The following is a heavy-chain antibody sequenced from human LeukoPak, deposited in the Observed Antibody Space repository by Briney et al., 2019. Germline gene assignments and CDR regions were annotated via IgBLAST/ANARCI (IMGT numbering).Heavy chain of an antibody. D-gene: IGHD3-3*01. CDR3: ARVALITIHENDAFDI. V-gene: IGHV4-61*09. J-gene: IGHJ3*02. CDR2: IYSSGNT. Sequence: PSETLSLTCTVSRGSIISNRHYWSWIRQPAGKGLEWIGHIYSSGNTKYNPSLKSRLTMSIDSSKNQFSLILTSVTAADTAVYYCARVALITIHENDAFDIWGQWTVVTVSS. CDR1: RGSIISNRHY.